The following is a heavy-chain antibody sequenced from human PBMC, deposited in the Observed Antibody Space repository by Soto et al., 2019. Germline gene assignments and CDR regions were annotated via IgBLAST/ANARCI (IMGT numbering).Heavy chain of an antibody. D-gene: IGHD5-18*01. V-gene: IGHV4-31*03. Sequence: PSETLSLTCTVSGGSISSGGYHWSWVRQHPGKGLEWIGYIYYGGGTYYNPSLKSRVTISVDRSDNQFSLKLSSVTAADTAVYYCARGRGGLRGYSYGFWFDPWGQGTLVTVSS. CDR3: ARGRGGLRGYSYGFWFDP. CDR1: GGSISSGGYH. CDR2: IYYGGGT. J-gene: IGHJ5*02.